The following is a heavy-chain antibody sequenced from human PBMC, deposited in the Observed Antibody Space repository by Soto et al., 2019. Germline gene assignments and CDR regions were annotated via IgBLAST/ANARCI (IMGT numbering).Heavy chain of an antibody. V-gene: IGHV3-30*18. CDR3: AKDRVREGGSYYVFDY. J-gene: IGHJ4*02. CDR1: GFTFSSYG. CDR2: ISYDGSNK. D-gene: IGHD1-26*01. Sequence: GGSLRLSCAASGFTFSSYGMHWVRQAPGKGLEWVAVISYDGSNKYYADSVKGRFTISRDNSKNTLYLQMNSLRAEDTAVYYCAKDRVREGGSYYVFDYWGQGTLVTVSS.